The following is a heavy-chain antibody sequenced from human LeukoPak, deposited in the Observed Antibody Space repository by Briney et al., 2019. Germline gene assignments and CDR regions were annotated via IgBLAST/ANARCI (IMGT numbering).Heavy chain of an antibody. CDR3: VGLGENY. V-gene: IGHV3-7*02. CDR2: ITQDVSEK. D-gene: IGHD3-10*01. J-gene: IGHJ4*01. Sequence: PGGSLRLSCAASGFTFRRYWMSWARQASGKGLEWVANITQDVSEKYYVDSVKGRFTISRDNAKNSLYLQMNSLRAEDTAVYYCVGLGENYWGQGTLVTVSS. CDR1: GFTFRRYW.